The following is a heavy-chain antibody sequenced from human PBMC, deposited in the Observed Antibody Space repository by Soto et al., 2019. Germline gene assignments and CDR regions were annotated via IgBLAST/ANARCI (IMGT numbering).Heavy chain of an antibody. J-gene: IGHJ4*02. CDR1: GFTFSDYY. CDR2: ISNSGSTR. CDR3: ERDVTYYSGSGRYADKGYFDY. Sequence: PGGSLRLSCVASGFTFSDYYMTWIRQAPGKGLEWVSHISNSGSTRYYTDSVEGRFTVSRDNAKKSLYLQMNSLRAEDTAVYYCERDVTYYSGSGRYADKGYFDYWGQGTLVTVSS. V-gene: IGHV3-11*01. D-gene: IGHD3-10*01.